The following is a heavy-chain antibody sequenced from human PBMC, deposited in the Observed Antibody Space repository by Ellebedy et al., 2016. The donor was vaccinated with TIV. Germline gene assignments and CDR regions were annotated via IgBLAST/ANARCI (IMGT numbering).Heavy chain of an antibody. V-gene: IGHV1-46*01. D-gene: IGHD5-24*01. Sequence: AASVKVSCKASGYTFTSYYMHWVRQAPGQGLEWMGITNPSGGSTSYAQKFQGRVTMTRDTSTSTVYMEQRSLRSEDTAVYYCARGKKPKRRLQSYFDYWGQGTLVTVSS. J-gene: IGHJ4*02. CDR1: GYTFTSYY. CDR3: ARGKKPKRRLQSYFDY. CDR2: TNPSGGST.